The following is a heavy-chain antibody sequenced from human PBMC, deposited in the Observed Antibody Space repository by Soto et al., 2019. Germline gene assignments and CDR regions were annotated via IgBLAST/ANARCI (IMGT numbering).Heavy chain of an antibody. J-gene: IGHJ4*02. V-gene: IGHV4-4*02. Sequence: QVQLQESGPGLMKPSGTLSLTCAVSGGSISPNWWSWVRQPPGKGLEWIGEIYHSGRTNYNPSLMNRATVSMDKSQNLLSLNLTSVTAADTAVYYCARHIAVSGTRGFDFWGQGTLVTVSS. D-gene: IGHD6-19*01. CDR3: ARHIAVSGTRGFDF. CDR2: IYHSGRT. CDR1: GGSISPNW.